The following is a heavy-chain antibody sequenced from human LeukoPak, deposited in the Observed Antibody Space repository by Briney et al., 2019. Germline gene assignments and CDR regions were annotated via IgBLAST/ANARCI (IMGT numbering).Heavy chain of an antibody. CDR1: GYTFTSYY. V-gene: IGHV1-46*01. J-gene: IGHJ4*02. D-gene: IGHD6-13*01. Sequence: ASVKVSCKASGYTFTSYYMHWVRQAPGQGLEWMGIINPSGGSTSYAQKFQGRVTMTRDMSTSTVYMELSSMRSEDTAVYYCARDLAADGRVPDYWGQGTLVTVSS. CDR2: INPSGGST. CDR3: ARDLAADGRVPDY.